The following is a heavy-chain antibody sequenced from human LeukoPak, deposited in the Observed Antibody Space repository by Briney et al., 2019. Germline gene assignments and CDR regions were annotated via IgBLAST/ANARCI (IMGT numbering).Heavy chain of an antibody. Sequence: SETLSLTCAVYGGSFSGYYWSWIRQPPGKGLEWIGEINHSGSTNYNPSLKSRVTISVDTSKNQFSLKLSSVTAADTAVYYCARDLHGMDVWGQGTTVTVSS. CDR2: INHSGST. CDR1: GGSFSGYY. V-gene: IGHV4-34*01. CDR3: ARDLHGMDV. J-gene: IGHJ6*02.